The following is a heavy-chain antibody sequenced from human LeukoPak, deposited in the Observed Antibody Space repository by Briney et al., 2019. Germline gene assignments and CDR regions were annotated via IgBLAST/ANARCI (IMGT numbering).Heavy chain of an antibody. D-gene: IGHD1-26*01. Sequence: SETLSLTCTVSGGSVSSGSYYWSWIRQPPGKGLEWIGYIYYSGGTNYNPSLKSRVTISVDTSKNQFSLKLSSVTAADTAVYYCARGGGSYYTRYNWFDPWGQGTLVTVSS. V-gene: IGHV4-61*01. J-gene: IGHJ5*02. CDR3: ARGGGSYYTRYNWFDP. CDR2: IYYSGGT. CDR1: GGSVSSGSYY.